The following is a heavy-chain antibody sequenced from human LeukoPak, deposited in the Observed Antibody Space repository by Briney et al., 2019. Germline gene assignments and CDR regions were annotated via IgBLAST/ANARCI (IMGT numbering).Heavy chain of an antibody. J-gene: IGHJ4*02. CDR1: GFTFSSYS. Sequence: PGGSLRLSCAASGFTFSSYSMNWVRQAPGKGLEWVSYISSSSSTIYYADSVKGRFITSRDNAKNSLYLQMNSLRSEDTAVYYCARFYCSSSSCYGEIDYWGQVTLVTVSS. V-gene: IGHV3-48*01. CDR2: ISSSSSTI. CDR3: ARFYCSSSSCYGEIDY. D-gene: IGHD2-2*01.